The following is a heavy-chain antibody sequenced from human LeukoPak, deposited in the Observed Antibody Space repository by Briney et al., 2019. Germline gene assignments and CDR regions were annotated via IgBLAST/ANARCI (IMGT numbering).Heavy chain of an antibody. CDR2: IRDDGKEK. J-gene: IGHJ4*02. D-gene: IGHD3-10*01. CDR1: GFTLSDHY. CDR3: ASPPQGGSWYVPDS. V-gene: IGHV3-7*03. Sequence: GGSLRLSCAASGFTLSDHYMDWIRQAPGKGLEWLANIRDDGKEKFYADSVKGRFTISKDNSKNTLYLQMNSLRAEDTAVYYCASPPQGGSWYVPDSWGQGTLVTVSS.